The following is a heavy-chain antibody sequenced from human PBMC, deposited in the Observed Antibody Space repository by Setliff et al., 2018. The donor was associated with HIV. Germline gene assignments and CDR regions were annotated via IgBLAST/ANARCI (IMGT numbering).Heavy chain of an antibody. CDR1: GYSFTNYW. CDR2: IYPADSDT. V-gene: IGHV5-51*01. J-gene: IGHJ3*02. D-gene: IGHD3-22*01. Sequence: GESLKISCKGSGYSFTNYWIGWVRQMPGKGLEWMGIIYPADSDTRYSPSFQGQVTISADKSISTAYLQWSSLKASDTAMYYCARRFPDGYFDSSGYYHDAFDIWGQGTMVTVSS. CDR3: ARRFPDGYFDSSGYYHDAFDI.